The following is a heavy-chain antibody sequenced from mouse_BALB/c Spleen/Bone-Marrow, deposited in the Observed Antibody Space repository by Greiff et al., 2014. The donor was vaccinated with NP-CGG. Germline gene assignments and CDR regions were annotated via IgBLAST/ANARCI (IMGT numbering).Heavy chain of an antibody. D-gene: IGHD2-10*02. CDR1: GFSLSRYS. CDR2: IWGGGST. Sequence: VMLVESGPGLVAPSQSLSITCTVSGFSLSRYSVHWVRQPPGKGLEWLGMIWGGGSTDYNSALKSRLGISKDNSKSQVFLKMNSPQTDDTAMYYCARLYGNYGGYFDYWGQGTTLTVSS. J-gene: IGHJ2*01. CDR3: ARLYGNYGGYFDY. V-gene: IGHV2-6-4*01.